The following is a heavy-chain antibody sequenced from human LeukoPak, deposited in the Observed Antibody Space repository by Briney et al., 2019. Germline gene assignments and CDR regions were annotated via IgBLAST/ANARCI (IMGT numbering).Heavy chain of an antibody. D-gene: IGHD6-13*01. CDR3: TRGVAAAGSRLDP. CDR2: INPNSGGT. J-gene: IGHJ5*02. CDR1: GYSFTGYY. V-gene: IGHV1-2*02. Sequence: ASVKVSCKTSGYSFTGYYIHWVRQAPGQGFEWLGWINPNSGGTNYAQKFQDSVSMTRDTSINTAYMELSSLRLDDTAVYYCTRGVAAAGSRLDPWGQGTLITASS.